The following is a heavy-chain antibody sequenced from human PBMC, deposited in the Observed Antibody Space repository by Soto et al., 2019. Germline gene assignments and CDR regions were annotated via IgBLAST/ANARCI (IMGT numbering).Heavy chain of an antibody. J-gene: IGHJ4*02. CDR1: GFTFGDYA. V-gene: IGHV3-49*03. CDR2: IRSKAYGGTT. CDR3: TRQIPIVVVPAAMAPGYFDY. Sequence: PGESLRLSCTASGFTFGDYAMSWFRQAPGQGLEWVGFIRSKAYGGTTEYAASVKGRFTISRDDSKSIAYLQMNSLKTEDTAVYYCTRQIPIVVVPAAMAPGYFDYWGQGT. D-gene: IGHD2-2*01.